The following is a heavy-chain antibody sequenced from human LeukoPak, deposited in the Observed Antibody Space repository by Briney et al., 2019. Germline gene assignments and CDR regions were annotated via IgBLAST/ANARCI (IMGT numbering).Heavy chain of an antibody. Sequence: WVRQAPGKGLEWIGSIYYSGSTYYNPSLKSRVTISVDTSKNQFSLKLSSVTAADTAVYYCARYIVVVVAGTGAFDYWGQGTLVTVSS. D-gene: IGHD2-15*01. CDR2: IYYSGST. J-gene: IGHJ4*02. CDR3: ARYIVVVVAGTGAFDY. V-gene: IGHV4-39*01.